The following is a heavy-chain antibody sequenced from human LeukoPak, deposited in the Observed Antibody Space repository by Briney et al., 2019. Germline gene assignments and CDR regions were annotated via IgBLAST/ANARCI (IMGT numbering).Heavy chain of an antibody. CDR2: ISSSSSYI. Sequence: GGSLRLSCAASGFTFSVYTMNWVRQAPGKGLEWVSSISSSSSYIYYADSVKGRFTISRDNAKNSLYLQMNSLRDDDTAVYYCARNRNDYGDYVHDYWGQGTLVTVSS. D-gene: IGHD4-17*01. J-gene: IGHJ4*02. CDR3: ARNRNDYGDYVHDY. V-gene: IGHV3-21*01. CDR1: GFTFSVYT.